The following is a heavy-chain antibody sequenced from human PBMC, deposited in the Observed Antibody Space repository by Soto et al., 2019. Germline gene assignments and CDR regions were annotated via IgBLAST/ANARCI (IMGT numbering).Heavy chain of an antibody. D-gene: IGHD6-19*01. CDR3: ARSTGAVAPL. CDR2: ISGTSDYI. CDR1: GFTFSISS. J-gene: IGHJ4*02. Sequence: PGGSLRLSCAASGFTFSISSMNWVRQVPGKGLEWVSSISGTSDYIAYADSVKGRFTISRDNAKNSLYLQMNSLRAEDTAVYYCARSTGAVAPLWGQGTLVTVSS. V-gene: IGHV3-21*04.